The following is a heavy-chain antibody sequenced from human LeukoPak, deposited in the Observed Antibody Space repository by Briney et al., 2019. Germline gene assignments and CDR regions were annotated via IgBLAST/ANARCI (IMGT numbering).Heavy chain of an antibody. D-gene: IGHD1-26*01. Sequence: ETLSLTCTVSGGSISTYYWSWIRQPPGKGLEWIAYNSYSGSTNYNPSLKSRVTISVDTSKNQFSLKLSSVTAADTAVYYCARHGGSYSFDYWGQGTLVTVSS. CDR3: ARHGGSYSFDY. V-gene: IGHV4-59*08. CDR2: NSYSGST. CDR1: GGSISTYY. J-gene: IGHJ4*02.